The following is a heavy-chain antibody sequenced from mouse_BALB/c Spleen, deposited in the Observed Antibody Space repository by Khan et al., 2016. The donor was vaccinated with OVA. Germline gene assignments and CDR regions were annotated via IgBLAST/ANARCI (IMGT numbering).Heavy chain of an antibody. V-gene: IGHV2-2*02. CDR2: IWSGGST. CDR3: ARNYDYDEGLAY. CDR1: GFSLTTYG. Sequence: QVQLKESGPGLVQPSQSLSITCTVSGFSLTTYGVHWVRQSPGKGLEWLGVIWSGGSTDYNVAFISRLSISKDNSKSQVFFKMNSLQANDTAIYYCARNYDYDEGLAYWGQGTLVTVSA. D-gene: IGHD2-4*01. J-gene: IGHJ3*01.